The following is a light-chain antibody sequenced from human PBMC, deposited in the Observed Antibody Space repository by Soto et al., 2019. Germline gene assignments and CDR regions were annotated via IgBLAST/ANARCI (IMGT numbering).Light chain of an antibody. CDR1: QGISSY. CDR3: RQLNSLFT. V-gene: IGKV1-9*01. Sequence: DIQLTQSPSFLSASVGDRVTITCRASQGISSYLAWYQQKPGKAPKLLIYAASTLQSGVPSRFSGSGSGTEFTLTISSLQPEDFATYYCRQLNSLFTVGRGTKVDIK. CDR2: AAS. J-gene: IGKJ3*01.